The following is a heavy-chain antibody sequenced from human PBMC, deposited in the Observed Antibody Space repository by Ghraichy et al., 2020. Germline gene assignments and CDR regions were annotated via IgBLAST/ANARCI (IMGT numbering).Heavy chain of an antibody. CDR3: ASDYGGNSREVGALDY. Sequence: GGSLRLSCAASGFTVSSNYMSWVRQAPGKGLEWVSVIYSGGSTYYADSVKGRFTISRDNSKNTLYLQMNSLRAEDTAVYYCASDYGGNSREVGALDYWGQGTLVTVSS. D-gene: IGHD4-23*01. J-gene: IGHJ4*02. CDR2: IYSGGST. V-gene: IGHV3-53*01. CDR1: GFTVSSNY.